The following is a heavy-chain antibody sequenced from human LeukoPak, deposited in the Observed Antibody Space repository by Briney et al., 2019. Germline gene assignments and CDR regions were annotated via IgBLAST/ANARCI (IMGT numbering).Heavy chain of an antibody. V-gene: IGHV4-31*03. CDR2: IYYSGST. D-gene: IGHD2-2*02. CDR1: GGSISSGGYY. J-gene: IGHJ3*02. Sequence: SETLSLTCTVSGGSISSGGYYWSWIRQHPGKGLEWIGYIYYSGSTYYNPSLKSRVTISVDTSKNQFSLKLTSVTATDTALYYCARQRDTASVGAFDTWGQGTMVIVSP. CDR3: ARQRDTASVGAFDT.